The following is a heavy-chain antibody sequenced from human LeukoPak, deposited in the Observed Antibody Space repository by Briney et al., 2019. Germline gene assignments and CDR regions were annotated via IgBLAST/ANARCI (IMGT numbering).Heavy chain of an antibody. CDR3: ARVSGWYRGGSDY. CDR1: GFTFSTYG. V-gene: IGHV3-30*02. Sequence: GGSLRLSCAASGFTFSTYGMLWVRQTPGKGLEWVAFIRYDGNNKYYADSVKGRFTISRDNSKNTLYLQMNSLRAEDTAVYYCARVSGWYRGGSDYWGQGTLVTVSS. J-gene: IGHJ4*02. CDR2: IRYDGNNK. D-gene: IGHD6-19*01.